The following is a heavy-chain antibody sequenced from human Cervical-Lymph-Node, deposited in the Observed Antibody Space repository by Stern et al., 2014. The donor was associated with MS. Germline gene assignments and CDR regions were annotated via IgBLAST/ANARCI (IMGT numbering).Heavy chain of an antibody. J-gene: IGHJ6*02. D-gene: IGHD3-22*01. CDR2: IYYSGTT. Sequence: VQLVESGPGLVKPSQTLSLTCTVPGGSISSDNYYWTWIRQHPGKGLEWIGHIYYSGTTYYNPSLKSRVSITVDTSQNLFSLRLSSVTAADTAVYYCARDHFTTSLDVWGHGTTVTVS. CDR1: GGSISSDNYY. V-gene: IGHV4-31*03. CDR3: ARDHFTTSLDV.